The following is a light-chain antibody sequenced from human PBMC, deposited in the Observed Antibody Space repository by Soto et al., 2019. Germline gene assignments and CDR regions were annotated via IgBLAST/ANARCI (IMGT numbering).Light chain of an antibody. J-gene: IGKJ1*01. V-gene: IGKV3-20*01. Sequence: EIVLTQSPGTLSLSPGERATLSCRASQTVGSYLAWFRQTPGQAPRLLIYDTSIRATGIPARFSGSGSGTDFTLTISRLEPEDFAVYYCQQYGSSPRTFGQGTKVDIK. CDR2: DTS. CDR1: QTVGSY. CDR3: QQYGSSPRT.